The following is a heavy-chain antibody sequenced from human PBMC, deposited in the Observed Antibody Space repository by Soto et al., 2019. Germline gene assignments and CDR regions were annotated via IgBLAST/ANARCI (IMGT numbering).Heavy chain of an antibody. V-gene: IGHV1-18*01. CDR2: ISTFNGKT. D-gene: IGHD3-16*01. J-gene: IGHJ3*01. Sequence: QVKLVQSGGDVKTPGASVKVSCTTFRYTFTSHGIAWVRQAPGQGLEWMGWISTFNGKTDYAQKFQGRVTMTADTLTSTVHMELRRLRSDATAVYYCARLLTEGVMFRAYAFDLCGQWTKVTVSS. CDR3: ARLLTEGVMFRAYAFDL. CDR1: RYTFTSHG.